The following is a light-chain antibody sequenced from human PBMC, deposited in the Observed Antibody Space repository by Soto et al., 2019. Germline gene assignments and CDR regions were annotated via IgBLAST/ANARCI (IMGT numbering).Light chain of an antibody. Sequence: QPVLTQPPSVSEAPGQRVTISCTGSSSNIGAGYDVHWYQQLPGTAPKLLIYGNSNRPSGVPDRFSGSKSGTSASLAITGLQAEDEADYYCQSYDSSLSGWVFGGGTKVTVL. V-gene: IGLV1-40*01. J-gene: IGLJ3*02. CDR3: QSYDSSLSGWV. CDR1: SSNIGAGYD. CDR2: GNS.